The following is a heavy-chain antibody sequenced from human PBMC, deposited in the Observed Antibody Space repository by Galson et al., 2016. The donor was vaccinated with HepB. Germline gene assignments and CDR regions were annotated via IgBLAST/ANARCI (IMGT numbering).Heavy chain of an antibody. Sequence: ETLSLSCSVSGGSINSDNYYWAWIRQPPGKGLEWIGTIYYTGSTYYKPSLKSRVTISVDTSKNQFSLKLRSVTAADTAVYFCARRAVSNRAPEFDSWGQGTLVTVSS. CDR3: ARRAVSNRAPEFDS. CDR2: IYYTGST. CDR1: GGSINSDNYY. D-gene: IGHD1-14*01. J-gene: IGHJ4*02. V-gene: IGHV4-39*01.